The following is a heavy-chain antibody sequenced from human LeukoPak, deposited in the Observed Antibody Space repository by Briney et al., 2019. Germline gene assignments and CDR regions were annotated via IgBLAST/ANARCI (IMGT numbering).Heavy chain of an antibody. V-gene: IGHV3-30*04. CDR3: ARFGSVVVPAAMRGRAFDI. D-gene: IGHD2-2*01. CDR2: ISYDGSNK. Sequence: PGRSMRLSCAASGFTFSSDAMHWVRQAPGKGLECVAVISYDGSNKYYADSVKGRFTISRDNSKNTLYLQMNSLRAEDTAVYYCARFGSVVVPAAMRGRAFDIWGQGTMVTVSS. J-gene: IGHJ3*02. CDR1: GFTFSSDA.